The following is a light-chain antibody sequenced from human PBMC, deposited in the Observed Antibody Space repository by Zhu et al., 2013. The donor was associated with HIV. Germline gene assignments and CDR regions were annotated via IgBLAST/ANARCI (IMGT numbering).Light chain of an antibody. CDR3: QQYGGSPPYT. J-gene: IGKJ2*01. CDR2: GAF. Sequence: EIVLTQSPGTLSLSPGERATFSCRASQSITNNFLAWYQQKPGQAPRLLIYGAFNRAAGIPDRFSGSGSGTDFTLTISSLEPEDYAVYYCQQYGGSPPYTFGQGTKL. V-gene: IGKV3-20*01. CDR1: QSITNNF.